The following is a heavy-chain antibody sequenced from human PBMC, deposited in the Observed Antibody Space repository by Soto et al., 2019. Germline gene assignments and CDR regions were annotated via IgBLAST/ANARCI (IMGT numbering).Heavy chain of an antibody. CDR1: GYTFTHYY. J-gene: IGHJ4*02. V-gene: IGHV1-46*01. CDR2: INPASTST. CDR3: ARDLAAGDH. D-gene: IGHD6-13*01. Sequence: QVQLVQSGAEVKKPGASVKVSCRTSGYTFTHYYIHWVRQAPGQGLEWLGIINPASTSTNYAQELQGRVTLTMVTSTTTVYMELSGLRTEDTAIFYCARDLAAGDHWGQGTLVTVSS.